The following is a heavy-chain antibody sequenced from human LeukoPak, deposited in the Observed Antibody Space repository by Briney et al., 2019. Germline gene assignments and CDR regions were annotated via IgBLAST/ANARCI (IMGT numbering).Heavy chain of an antibody. J-gene: IGHJ4*02. D-gene: IGHD3-22*01. CDR2: INPNSGGT. V-gene: IGHV1-2*02. CDR1: GYTFTGYY. Sequence: ASVKVSCTASGYTFTGYYMHWVRQAPGQGLEWMGWINPNSGGTNYAQKFQGRVTMTRDTSISTAYMELSRLRSDDTAVYYCARDSPDDSSGYYYAAYWGQGTLVTVSS. CDR3: ARDSPDDSSGYYYAAY.